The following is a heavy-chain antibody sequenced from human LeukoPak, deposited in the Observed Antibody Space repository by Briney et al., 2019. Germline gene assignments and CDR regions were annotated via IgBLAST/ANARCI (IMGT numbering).Heavy chain of an antibody. Sequence: GGSLRLSCADSGLTFSSHWMHWVRHAPAKGLVWVSRITNDGSSTTYADSVKGRFTISRDNAKNMLYLQVNSLRAEDTAVYYCARTGTTMDYWGQGTLVTVSS. J-gene: IGHJ4*02. CDR1: GLTFSSHW. CDR2: ITNDGSST. D-gene: IGHD1-7*01. V-gene: IGHV3-74*01. CDR3: ARTGTTMDY.